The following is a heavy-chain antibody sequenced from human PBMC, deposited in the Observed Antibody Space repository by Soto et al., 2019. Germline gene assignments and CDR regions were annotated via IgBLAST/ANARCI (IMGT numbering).Heavy chain of an antibody. CDR3: ARGSDDYGEGVDV. Sequence: QVQLQESGPGLVKPSETLSLTCTVSGGSISSYYWSWIRQPPGKGLEWIGYIYYSGSTNYNPSLKSRVTISVDTSKNQFSLKLSSVTAADTAVYYCARGSDDYGEGVDVWGQGTTVTVSS. CDR2: IYYSGST. V-gene: IGHV4-59*01. J-gene: IGHJ6*02. D-gene: IGHD4-17*01. CDR1: GGSISSYY.